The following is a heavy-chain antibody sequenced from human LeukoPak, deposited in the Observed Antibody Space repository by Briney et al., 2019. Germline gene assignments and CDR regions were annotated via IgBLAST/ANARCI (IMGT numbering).Heavy chain of an antibody. CDR3: ARAHALVLRYLSYFDY. CDR1: GYTFTSYG. Sequence: ASAKVSCKASGYTFTSYGISWVRQAPGQGLEWMGWISAYNGNTNYAQKLQGRVTMTTDTSTSTAYMELRSLRSDDTAVYYCARAHALVLRYLSYFDYWGQGTLVTVSS. D-gene: IGHD3-9*01. V-gene: IGHV1-18*01. J-gene: IGHJ4*02. CDR2: ISAYNGNT.